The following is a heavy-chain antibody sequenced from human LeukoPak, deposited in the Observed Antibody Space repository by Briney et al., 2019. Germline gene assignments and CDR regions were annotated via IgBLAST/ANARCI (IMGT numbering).Heavy chain of an antibody. V-gene: IGHV4-59*08. CDR1: GGSVSNYY. J-gene: IGHJ6*02. D-gene: IGHD6-13*01. CDR2: IYYSGST. Sequence: SETLSLTCTVSGGSVSNYYWSWIRQPPGKGLEWIGYIYYSGSTNYNPSLKGRVTISVDTSKNQFSLKLTSVTAADTAVYYCARQSRGAAAGMDVWGQGTTVTVSS. CDR3: ARQSRGAAAGMDV.